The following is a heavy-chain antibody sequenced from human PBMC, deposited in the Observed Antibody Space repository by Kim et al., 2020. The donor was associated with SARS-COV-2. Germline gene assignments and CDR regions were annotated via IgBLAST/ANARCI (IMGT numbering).Heavy chain of an antibody. CDR3: ARGLDYFDY. V-gene: IGHV4-34*01. J-gene: IGHJ4*02. CDR2: ST. Sequence: STHYTPSLKRRVTISVDTAKNQFSLKLSSVTAADTAVYYCARGLDYFDYWGQGTLVTVSS.